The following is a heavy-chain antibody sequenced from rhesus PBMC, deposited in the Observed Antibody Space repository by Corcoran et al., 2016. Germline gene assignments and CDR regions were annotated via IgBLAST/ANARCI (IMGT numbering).Heavy chain of an antibody. V-gene: IGHV4-169*02. J-gene: IGHJ4*01. CDR1: GGSISSSY. Sequence: QLQLQESGPGLVKPSETLSVTCAVSGGSISSSYWSWIRQAPGKGREWIGYFYGSGSSTNYNPSLKSRVTLSVDTSKNPLSLKLSSVTAADTAVYYCARDAKGYSGYEDYFDYWGQGVLVTVSS. CDR3: ARDAKGYSGYEDYFDY. CDR2: FYGSGSST. D-gene: IGHD5-30*01.